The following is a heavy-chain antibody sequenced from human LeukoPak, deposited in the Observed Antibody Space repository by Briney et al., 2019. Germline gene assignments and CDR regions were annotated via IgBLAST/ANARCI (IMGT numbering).Heavy chain of an antibody. CDR1: GFTFSSYW. CDR2: IYSDGGGT. D-gene: IGHD3-16*01. V-gene: IGHV3-74*01. CDR3: TRDTFGGDDF. Sequence: GGSLRLSCAASGFTFSSYWMHWVRQAPGKGLVWVSRIYSDGGGTSYADSVMGRFTISRDNAKNTLSLQMNSLRAEDTAVYYCTRDTFGGDDFWGQGTLVTVSS. J-gene: IGHJ4*02.